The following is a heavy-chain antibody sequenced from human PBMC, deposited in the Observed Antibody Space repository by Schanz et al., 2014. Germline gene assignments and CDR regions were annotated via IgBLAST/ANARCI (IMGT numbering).Heavy chain of an antibody. CDR2: INGDGSRT. V-gene: IGHV3-74*02. J-gene: IGHJ3*02. CDR1: GFTFSNYW. Sequence: EVQLVESGGGVVQPGRSLRLSCAASGFTFSNYWMHWVRQAPGKGLVWVSRINGDGSRTAYADSVKGRFTISRDNAKNTLYLQMNSLRAEDTAVYYCARKMKLGVYGGKGHDSLDIWGQGTMVTVSS. D-gene: IGHD4-17*01. CDR3: ARKMKLGVYGGKGHDSLDI.